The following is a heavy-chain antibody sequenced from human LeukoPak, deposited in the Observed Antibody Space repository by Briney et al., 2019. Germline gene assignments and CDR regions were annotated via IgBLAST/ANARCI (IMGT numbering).Heavy chain of an antibody. J-gene: IGHJ4*02. Sequence: SETLSLTCAVYGGSFSGYYWSWIRQPPGKGLEWIGEINHSGSANYNPSLKSRVTISVDTSKNQFSLKLSSVTAADTAVYYCARGLGYYYDSSGYLALGYYFDYWGQGTLVTVSS. CDR3: ARGLGYYYDSSGYLALGYYFDY. CDR2: INHSGSA. D-gene: IGHD3-22*01. V-gene: IGHV4-34*01. CDR1: GGSFSGYY.